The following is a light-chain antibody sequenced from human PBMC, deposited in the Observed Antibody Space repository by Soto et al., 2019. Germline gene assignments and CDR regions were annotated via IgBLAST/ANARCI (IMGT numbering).Light chain of an antibody. CDR1: QSLLENYAYSY. J-gene: IGKJ2*01. CDR3: MQGTHWPYT. CDR2: RVS. V-gene: IGKV2-30*01. Sequence: VVMTQSPLSLPVTLGEPASVSCRSSQSLLENYAYSYLSWFHQRPGQSPRRLIYRVSNRDSGVPDRFSGSGSGTDFTLKISRVEAEDVGVYYCMQGTHWPYTFGQGTQLEI.